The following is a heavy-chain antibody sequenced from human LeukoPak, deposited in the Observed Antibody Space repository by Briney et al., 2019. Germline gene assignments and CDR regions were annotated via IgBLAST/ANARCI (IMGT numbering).Heavy chain of an antibody. CDR1: GGSFSGYY. D-gene: IGHD3-3*01. V-gene: IGHV4-34*01. J-gene: IGHJ4*02. Sequence: SETLSLTCAVYGGSFSGYYWSWIRQPPGKGLEWIGEINHSGSTNYNPSLKSRVTISVDTSKNQFSLKLSSVTAADTAVYYCARVPQSWVGITIFGVVEFDYWGQGTLVTVSS. CDR3: ARVPQSWVGITIFGVVEFDY. CDR2: INHSGST.